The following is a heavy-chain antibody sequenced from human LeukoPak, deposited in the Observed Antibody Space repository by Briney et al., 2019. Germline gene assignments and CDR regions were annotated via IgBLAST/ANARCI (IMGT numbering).Heavy chain of an antibody. CDR2: ISSSSSYT. V-gene: IGHV3-11*03. CDR1: GFTFSDYY. Sequence: QPGGSLRLSCAASGFTFSDYYMSWIRQAPGKGLEWVSYISSSSSYTNYADSVKGRFTISRDNAKNSLYLQMNSLRAEDTAVYYCARRRSSWQRDAFDVWGQGTMVTVSS. D-gene: IGHD6-13*01. J-gene: IGHJ3*01. CDR3: ARRRSSWQRDAFDV.